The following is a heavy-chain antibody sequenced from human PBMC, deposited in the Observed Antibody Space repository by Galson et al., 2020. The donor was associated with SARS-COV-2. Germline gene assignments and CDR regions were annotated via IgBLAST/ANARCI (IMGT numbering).Heavy chain of an antibody. D-gene: IGHD6-19*01. V-gene: IGHV5-10-1*01. J-gene: IGHJ4*02. CDR2: IDPSDSYT. Sequence: KVSCKGSGYTFTTYWISWVRQRPGKGQAWMGRIDPSDSYTKYRSSFQGHVTISADKSINTAYLHWSSLQASDTAIYYCAATSPWLEGDDYFDYWGQGTRVTVSS. CDR1: GYTFTTYW. CDR3: AATSPWLEGDDYFDY.